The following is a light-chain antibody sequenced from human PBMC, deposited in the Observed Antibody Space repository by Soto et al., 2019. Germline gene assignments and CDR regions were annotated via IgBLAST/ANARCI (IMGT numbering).Light chain of an antibody. Sequence: QSALTQPASVSGSPGQSITISCNGTSSDVGGYNYVSWYQQHPGKGPKLLIYEVNNRPSGVSNRFSGSKSGNTASLTIAGLQAEDEADYYCNSYTSSSTRVFGGGTKLTVL. V-gene: IGLV2-14*01. CDR3: NSYTSSSTRV. CDR2: EVN. CDR1: SSDVGGYNY. J-gene: IGLJ2*01.